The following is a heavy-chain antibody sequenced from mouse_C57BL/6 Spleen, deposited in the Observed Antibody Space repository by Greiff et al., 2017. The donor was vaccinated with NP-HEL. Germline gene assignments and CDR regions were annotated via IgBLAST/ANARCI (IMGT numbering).Heavy chain of an antibody. CDR2: IDPETGGT. CDR3: TRYELAFYYAMDY. J-gene: IGHJ4*01. Sequence: QVQLKESGAELVRPGASVTLSCKASGYTFTDYEMHWVKQTPVHGLEWIGAIDPETGGTAYNQKFKGKAILTADKSSSTAYMELRSLTSEDSAVYYCTRYELAFYYAMDYWGQGTSVTVSS. D-gene: IGHD4-1*01. CDR1: GYTFTDYE. V-gene: IGHV1-15*01.